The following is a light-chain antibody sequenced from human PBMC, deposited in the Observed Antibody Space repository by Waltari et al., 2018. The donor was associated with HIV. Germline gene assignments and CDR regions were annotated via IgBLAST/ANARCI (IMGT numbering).Light chain of an antibody. CDR3: SSYAGNNNYV. Sequence: QPALTQPPSASGSPGQSVTISCTGTSREIGTYQSVSWYQQHPGRAPHLLIFEVNKRPSGVPDRFSGSKSANTASLTVSGLQVADEADYYCSSYAGNNNYVFGTGTRVTV. CDR2: EVN. J-gene: IGLJ1*01. V-gene: IGLV2-8*01. CDR1: SREIGTYQS.